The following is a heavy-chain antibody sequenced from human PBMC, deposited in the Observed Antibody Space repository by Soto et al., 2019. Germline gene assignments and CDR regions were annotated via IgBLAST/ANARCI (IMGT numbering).Heavy chain of an antibody. Sequence: EVQLVESGGGLVQPGGSLRLSCAASGFTFSSHWMHWVRQAPGKGLVWVSRINGDGSSTTYAHSVKGRFTISRDDAKSRMYLKMNSLGAEETAVCYCGRGLEEWRKPTGIWGQGTLVTVSS. V-gene: IGHV3-74*01. J-gene: IGHJ3*02. CDR2: INGDGSST. CDR1: GFTFSSHW. D-gene: IGHD3-3*01. CDR3: GRGLEEWRKPTGI.